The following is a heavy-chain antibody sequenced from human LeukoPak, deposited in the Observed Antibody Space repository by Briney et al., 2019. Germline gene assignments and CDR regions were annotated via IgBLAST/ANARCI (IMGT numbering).Heavy chain of an antibody. D-gene: IGHD3-22*01. CDR3: ARAYYYDTSGFQP. CDR1: GFSFSSYS. Sequence: GGSLRLSCTASGFSFSSYSMNWVRQAPGKGLEWVSYINSGGNTIHYAGSVKGRFTISRDNARNSLYLQMNSLRAEDTAVYYCARAYYYDTSGFQPWGQGTLVTVSA. J-gene: IGHJ4*02. CDR2: INSGGNTI. V-gene: IGHV3-11*01.